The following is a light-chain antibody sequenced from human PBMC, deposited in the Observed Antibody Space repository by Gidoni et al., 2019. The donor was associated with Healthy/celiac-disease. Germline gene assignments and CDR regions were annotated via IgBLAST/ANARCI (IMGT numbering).Light chain of an antibody. J-gene: IGKJ2*01. V-gene: IGKV3-20*01. Sequence: EIVLTQSPGTLSLSPGARATRSCRASQSVSSSYLAWYQQKPGQAPRLLIYGASSRATGIPDRFSGSGSGTDFTLTISRLEPEDFAVYYCQQYGSSHTFGQGTKLEIK. CDR1: QSVSSSY. CDR2: GAS. CDR3: QQYGSSHT.